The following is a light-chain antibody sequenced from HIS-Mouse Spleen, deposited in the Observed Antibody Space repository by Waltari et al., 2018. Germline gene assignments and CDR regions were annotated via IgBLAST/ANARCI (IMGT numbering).Light chain of an antibody. J-gene: IGLJ2*01. CDR2: DDS. Sequence: SYVLTQPPSVSVAPGKTARITCGGNNIGSKSVHWYQQKPGQAPVLVVYDDSDRPSGIPGRVSGSHSGNTATLTISRVEAGDEADYCCEVWDSSSDHVVFGGGTKLTVL. CDR1: NIGSKS. V-gene: IGLV3-21*03. CDR3: EVWDSSSDHVV.